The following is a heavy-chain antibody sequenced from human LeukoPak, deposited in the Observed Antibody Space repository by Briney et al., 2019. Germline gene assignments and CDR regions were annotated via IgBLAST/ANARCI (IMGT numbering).Heavy chain of an antibody. D-gene: IGHD2-2*01. J-gene: IGHJ3*02. CDR1: GFTFSSYA. CDR3: ARWASAFDI. Sequence: GGSLRLSCAASGFTFSSYAMHWVRQAPGKGLEYVSAISSNGGSTYYANSVKGRFTISRDNSKNTLYLQMGSLRAEDMAVYYCARWASAFDIRGQGTMVTVSS. CDR2: ISSNGGST. V-gene: IGHV3-64*01.